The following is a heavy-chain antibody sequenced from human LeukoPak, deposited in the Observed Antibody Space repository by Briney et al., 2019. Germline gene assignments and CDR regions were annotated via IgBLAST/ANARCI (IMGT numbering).Heavy chain of an antibody. V-gene: IGHV1-46*01. CDR1: GYTLTSYY. Sequence: ASVKVSCKASGYTLTSYYMHWVRQAPGQGHEWMGIINPSDGSTNYAQKIQGRVTMTRGTSTSTVYMELSSLRSEDTAVYYCARESRGSGSYPHKLDYWGQGTLVTVSS. D-gene: IGHD3-10*01. CDR3: ARESRGSGSYPHKLDY. J-gene: IGHJ4*02. CDR2: INPSDGST.